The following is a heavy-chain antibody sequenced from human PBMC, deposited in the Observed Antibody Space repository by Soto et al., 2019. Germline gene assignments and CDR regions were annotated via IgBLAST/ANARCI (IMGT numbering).Heavy chain of an antibody. J-gene: IGHJ5*02. Sequence: SETLSLTCTVSGGSISSSSYYWGWIRQPPGKGLEWIGSIYYSGSTYYNPSLKSRVTISVDTSKNQFSLKLSSVTAADTAVYYCARQYNPGDWFAPWVQGTLVTVSS. CDR2: IYYSGST. CDR3: ARQYNPGDWFAP. V-gene: IGHV4-39*01. CDR1: GGSISSSSYY. D-gene: IGHD1-1*01.